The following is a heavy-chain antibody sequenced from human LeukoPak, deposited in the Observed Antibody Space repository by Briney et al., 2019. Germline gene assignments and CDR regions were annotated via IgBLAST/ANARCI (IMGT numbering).Heavy chain of an antibody. CDR2: IIPIFGTA. V-gene: IGHV1-69*13. CDR3: ARFRADSGSSLHFDY. D-gene: IGHD1-26*01. J-gene: IGHJ4*02. CDR1: GGTFGSYA. Sequence: SVKVSCKASGGTFGSYAISWVRQAPGQGLEWMGGIIPIFGTANYAQKFQGRVTITADESTSTAYMELSSLRSEDTAVYYCARFRADSGSSLHFDYWGQGTLVTVSS.